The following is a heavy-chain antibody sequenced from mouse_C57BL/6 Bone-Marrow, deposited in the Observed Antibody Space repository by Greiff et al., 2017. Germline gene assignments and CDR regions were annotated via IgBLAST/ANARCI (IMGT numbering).Heavy chain of an antibody. CDR1: GFNIKDDY. Sequence: EVKLMESGAELVRPGASVKLSCTASGFNIKDDYMHWVKQRPEQGLEWIGWIDPENGDTEYASKFQGKATITADTSSNTAYLQLSSLTSEDTAVYYCTTDGNPRFAYWGQGTLVTVAA. J-gene: IGHJ3*01. D-gene: IGHD1-1*01. V-gene: IGHV14-4*01. CDR3: TTDGNPRFAY. CDR2: IDPENGDT.